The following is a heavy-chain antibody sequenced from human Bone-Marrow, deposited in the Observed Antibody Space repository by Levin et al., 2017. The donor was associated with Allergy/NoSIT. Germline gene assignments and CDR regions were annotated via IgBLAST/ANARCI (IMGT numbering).Heavy chain of an antibody. J-gene: IGHJ6*03. D-gene: IGHD2-8*02. CDR3: ARQLVTPPYYYYYMDV. Sequence: GGSLRLSCKGSGSSFTNDWIGWVRQMPGKGLEWMGIVNLADPDTRSSPPFEGQVIISAAKSITPAYLQWRSLKASDTAIDYCARQLVTPPYYYYYMDVWGQGTTVTVSS. CDR2: VNLADPDT. CDR1: GSSFTNDW. V-gene: IGHV5-51*01.